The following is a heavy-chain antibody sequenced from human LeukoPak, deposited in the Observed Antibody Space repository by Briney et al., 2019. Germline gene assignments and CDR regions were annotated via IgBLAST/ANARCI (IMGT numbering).Heavy chain of an antibody. Sequence: RLXCAASGFTFSSXSMHWVRQAPGXXXXXVAVISKDGSNKYYADSVKGRFTISRDNSKKTLYLQMNSLRAEDTAVYYCARDGIVAARRAFDIWGQGTMVTVSS. CDR2: ISKDGSNK. CDR1: GFTFSSXS. CDR3: ARDGIVAARRAFDI. V-gene: IGHV3-30-3*01. J-gene: IGHJ3*02. D-gene: IGHD6-6*01.